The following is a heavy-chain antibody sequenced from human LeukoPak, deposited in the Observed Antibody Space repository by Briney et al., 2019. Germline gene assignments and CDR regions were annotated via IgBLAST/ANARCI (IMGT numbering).Heavy chain of an antibody. CDR1: GFPFSDFY. CDR2: TIRSATTI. CDR3: TRDRWGKYYFDY. Sequence: PGESMRLSCATSGFPFSDFYMSWIRPAPGKWLEWDSYTIRSATTIYYADSVKGRFTISRDNAKNSLYLQMNNLRAEDTAVYYCTRDRWGKYYFDYWGQGTLVTVSS. J-gene: IGHJ4*02. V-gene: IGHV3-11*01. D-gene: IGHD7-27*01.